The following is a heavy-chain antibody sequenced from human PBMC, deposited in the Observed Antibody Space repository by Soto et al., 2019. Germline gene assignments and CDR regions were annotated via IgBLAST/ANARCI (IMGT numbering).Heavy chain of an antibody. Sequence: QVQLVESGGGVVQPGRSLRLSCAASGFTFSSYGMHWVRQAPGKGLEWVAVIWYDGSNKYYADSVKGRFTISRDNSKNTLYLQMNSLRAEDTAGYYCARGGDLYGGKPGYFDYWGQGTLVTVSS. CDR1: GFTFSSYG. D-gene: IGHD4-17*01. J-gene: IGHJ4*02. V-gene: IGHV3-33*01. CDR3: ARGGDLYGGKPGYFDY. CDR2: IWYDGSNK.